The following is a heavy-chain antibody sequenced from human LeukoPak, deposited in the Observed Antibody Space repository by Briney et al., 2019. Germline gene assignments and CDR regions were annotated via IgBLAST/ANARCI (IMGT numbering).Heavy chain of an antibody. CDR1: GGSISSYY. CDR3: ARGSIYYYGSATFDY. CDR2: IYYSGST. J-gene: IGHJ4*02. Sequence: PSETLSLTCTVSGGSISSYYWSWIRQPPGKGLEWIGYIYYSGSTNYNPSLKSRVTISVDTSKNQFSLKLSSVTAADTAVYYCARGSIYYYGSATFDYWGQGTLVTVSS. V-gene: IGHV4-59*01. D-gene: IGHD3-10*01.